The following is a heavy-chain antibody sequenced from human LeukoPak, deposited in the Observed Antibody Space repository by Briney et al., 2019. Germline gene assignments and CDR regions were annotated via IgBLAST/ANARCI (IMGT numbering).Heavy chain of an antibody. D-gene: IGHD2-21*01. CDR3: ARGVMAARLYYFDY. V-gene: IGHV3-23*01. Sequence: PGGSLRLSCAASGFSFGSHPMNWVRQAPGKGLEWVSGITGSGVYTYYIDSVQGRFTISRDNSKNMLFLQMNSLRAEDTAVYYCARGVMAARLYYFDYWGRGILVTVSS. CDR2: ITGSGVYT. J-gene: IGHJ4*02. CDR1: GFSFGSHP.